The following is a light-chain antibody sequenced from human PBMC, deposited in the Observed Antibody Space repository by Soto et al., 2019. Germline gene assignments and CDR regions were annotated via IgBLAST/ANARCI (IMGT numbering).Light chain of an antibody. CDR3: QQYGSSPGT. CDR1: QSVSSNS. Sequence: EIVLTQSPGTLSLSPGEGATLSCRASQSVSSNSLAWYQQKPGQAPRLLIYGASSRATDIPDRFSGSGSGTDFTLTISRLEREDFAVYYCQQYGSSPGTFGQGTKVEIK. J-gene: IGKJ1*01. V-gene: IGKV3-20*01. CDR2: GAS.